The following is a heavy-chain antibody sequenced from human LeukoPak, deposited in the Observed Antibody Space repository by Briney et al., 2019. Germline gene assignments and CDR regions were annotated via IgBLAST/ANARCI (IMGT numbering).Heavy chain of an antibody. CDR3: ARDLSNYDYIWGSYRATDAFDI. CDR2: IYYSGST. Sequence: SETLSLTCTVSGGSISSGTYYWSWIRQHPGKGLEWIGYIYYSGSTSYNPSLKSRVTISVDTSKYQFSLKLSSVTAADTAMYYCARDLSNYDYIWGSYRATDAFDIWGQGTMVTVSS. J-gene: IGHJ3*02. CDR1: GGSISSGTYY. D-gene: IGHD3-16*02. V-gene: IGHV4-31*03.